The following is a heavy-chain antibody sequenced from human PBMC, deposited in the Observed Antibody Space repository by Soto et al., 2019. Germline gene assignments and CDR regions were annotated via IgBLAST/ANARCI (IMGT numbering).Heavy chain of an antibody. CDR2: IFYNGNT. D-gene: IGHD3-16*01. CDR3: ARRLGGGFDY. V-gene: IGHV4-59*01. Sequence: SETLSLTCTVSGGSTNSYFWSCIRQPPGKGLEWLGHIFYNGNTNYNPSLKSRVTISIDTSKNQFSLNLTSVTAADTAVYYCARRLGGGFDYWGQGALVTVSS. CDR1: GGSTNSYF. J-gene: IGHJ4*02.